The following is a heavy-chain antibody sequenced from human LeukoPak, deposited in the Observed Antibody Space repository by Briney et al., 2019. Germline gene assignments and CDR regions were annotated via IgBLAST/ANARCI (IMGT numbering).Heavy chain of an antibody. Sequence: SVTVSCKASGGAFSSHGISWVRQAPGQGLEWMGGIIPIFGTANYAQKFQGRVTITTDESTNTVSMDLSRLTSEDTAVYYCARDRSPYCSGGSCYGAFDYWGQGTLVTVSS. CDR3: ARDRSPYCSGGSCYGAFDY. V-gene: IGHV1-69*05. CDR2: IIPIFGTA. CDR1: GGAFSSHG. D-gene: IGHD2-15*01. J-gene: IGHJ4*02.